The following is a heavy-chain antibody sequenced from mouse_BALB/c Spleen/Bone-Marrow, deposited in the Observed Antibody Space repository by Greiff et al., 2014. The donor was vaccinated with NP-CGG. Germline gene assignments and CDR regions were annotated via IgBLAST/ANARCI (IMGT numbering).Heavy chain of an antibody. CDR2: IDPYNGGT. D-gene: IGHD2-4*01. CDR3: SRWDYANAMDY. CDR1: GYSFADYN. Sequence: EVKLVESGPELVKPGASVKVSCKASGYSFADYNMYWVKQSHGKSLEWIGYIDPYNGGTSYNQKFKGKATLTVDESSSTAFMHLNSLTSEDSAVYYCSRWDYANAMDYWGQGTSVTVSS. V-gene: IGHV1S135*01. J-gene: IGHJ4*01.